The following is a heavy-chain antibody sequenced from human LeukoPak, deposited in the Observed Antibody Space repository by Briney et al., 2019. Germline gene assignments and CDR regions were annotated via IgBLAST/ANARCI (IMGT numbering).Heavy chain of an antibody. CDR1: GFTFSRFT. D-gene: IGHD4-17*01. V-gene: IGHV3-21*01. Sequence: GGSLRLSCAASGFTFSRFTMNWVRQAPGKGLEWVSSITSTSSYIYYADSVKGRFTISRDNAKKSLYLQMNSLRAEDTAVYYCARALFVEDYDVDHWGPGTLSPPPQ. J-gene: IGHJ4*02. CDR3: ARALFVEDYDVDH. CDR2: ITSTSSYI.